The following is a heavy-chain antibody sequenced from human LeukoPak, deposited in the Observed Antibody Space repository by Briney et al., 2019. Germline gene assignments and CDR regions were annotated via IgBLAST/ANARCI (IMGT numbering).Heavy chain of an antibody. J-gene: IGHJ4*02. V-gene: IGHV3-7*01. CDR1: GFTFSSYW. CDR3: ARDWVSMVRAFGY. Sequence: GGSLRLSCAASGFTFSSYWMSWVRQAPGKGLEWVANIKKDGSEKYYVDSVKGRFTVSRDNAKNSLYLQMNSLRAEDTAVYYCARDWVSMVRAFGYWGQGTLVTVSS. D-gene: IGHD3-10*01. CDR2: IKKDGSEK.